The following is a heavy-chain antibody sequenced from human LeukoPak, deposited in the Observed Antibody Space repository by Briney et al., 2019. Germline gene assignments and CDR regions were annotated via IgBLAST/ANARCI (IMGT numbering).Heavy chain of an antibody. D-gene: IGHD5-18*01. CDR2: INHSGST. CDR1: GGSFSGYY. V-gene: IGHV4-34*01. J-gene: IGHJ4*02. CDR3: ARLGGYSYGPNFDY. Sequence: PSETLSLTCAVYGGSFSGYYWSWIRQPPGKGLGWIGEINHSGSTNYNPSLKSRVTISVDTSKNQFSLKLSSVTAADTAVYYCARLGGYSYGPNFDYWGQGTLVTVSS.